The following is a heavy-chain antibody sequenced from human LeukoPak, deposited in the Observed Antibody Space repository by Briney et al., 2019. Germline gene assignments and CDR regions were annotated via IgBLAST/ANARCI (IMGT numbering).Heavy chain of an antibody. D-gene: IGHD6-13*01. CDR3: ARLEQQLAPTDY. CDR2: ISAYNGNT. V-gene: IGHV1-18*01. Sequence: ASVKVSCKASGYTFTSYGISRVRQAPGQGREWMGWISAYNGNTNYTQKLQGRVTMTTDTSTSTAYMELRSLRSDDTAVYYCARLEQQLAPTDYWGQGTLVTVSS. J-gene: IGHJ4*02. CDR1: GYTFTSYG.